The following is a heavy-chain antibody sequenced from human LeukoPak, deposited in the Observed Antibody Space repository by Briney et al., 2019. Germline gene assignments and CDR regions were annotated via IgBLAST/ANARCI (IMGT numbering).Heavy chain of an antibody. CDR3: ARFAAGGSYYYYMDV. J-gene: IGHJ6*03. CDR2: IRYDGSDK. V-gene: IGHV3-30*02. CDR1: GFTFSSYG. Sequence: GSLRLSCAPSGFTFSSYGMHWVRQAPGKGLEWVAFIRYDGSDKHYADSVKGRFTISRDNAKNSLYLQMNSLRADDTAVYYCARFAAGGSYYYYMDVWGKGTTVTVSS. D-gene: IGHD3-10*01.